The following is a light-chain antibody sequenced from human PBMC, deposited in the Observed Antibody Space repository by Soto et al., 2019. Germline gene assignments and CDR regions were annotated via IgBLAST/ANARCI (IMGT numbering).Light chain of an antibody. CDR2: EGS. V-gene: IGLV2-23*01. CDR1: SSDVGSYNS. J-gene: IGLJ1*01. Sequence: QSALTQPASVSGSPGQSIAISCTGTSSDVGSYNSVSWYQQHPGKAPKLMIYEGSKRPSGVSDRFSGSKSGNTASLTISGLQAEYEADYYCCSYAGNPYVFGTGTKVTVL. CDR3: CSYAGNPYV.